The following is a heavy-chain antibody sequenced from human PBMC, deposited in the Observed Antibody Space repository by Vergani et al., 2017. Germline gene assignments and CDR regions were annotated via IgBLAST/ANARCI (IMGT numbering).Heavy chain of an antibody. Sequence: EVQLVESGGGLVKRGGSLRLSCAASGFTFSSSSMNWVRQAPGKGLEWVSSISSSSSYIHYSDSLKGRFTISRDNAKSSLYLQMNSLRAEDTGVYYCARDGYYLGSGSCPYFYYYGLDVWGQGTAVTVSS. CDR2: ISSSSSYI. V-gene: IGHV3-21*01. J-gene: IGHJ6*02. CDR1: GFTFSSSS. CDR3: ARDGYYLGSGSCPYFYYYGLDV. D-gene: IGHD3-10*01.